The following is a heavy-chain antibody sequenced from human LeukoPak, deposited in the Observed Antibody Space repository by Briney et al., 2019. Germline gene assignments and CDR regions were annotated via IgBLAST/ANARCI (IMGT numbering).Heavy chain of an antibody. Sequence: GGSLRLSCAASGFTFSSYSMNWVRQAPGKGLEWVSYISSSSSTIYYADSVKGRFTISRDNAKNSLYLQMNNLRVEDTAVYYCARDRGSRAGSDYWGQGTRVTVSS. CDR1: GFTFSSYS. V-gene: IGHV3-48*01. J-gene: IGHJ4*02. D-gene: IGHD3-10*01. CDR2: ISSSSSTI. CDR3: ARDRGSRAGSDY.